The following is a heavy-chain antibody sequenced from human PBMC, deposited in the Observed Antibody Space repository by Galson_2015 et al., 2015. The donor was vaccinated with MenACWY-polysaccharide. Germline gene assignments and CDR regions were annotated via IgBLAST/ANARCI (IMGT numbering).Heavy chain of an antibody. CDR1: GFPFSTYG. Sequence: SLRLSCAASGFPFSTYGLHWARQAPGKGLEWVAVIWAAGRNQYYADSVNGRFSISRDNSKNTLSLQLNGLRADDTAVYYCVRERGPFDGFDIWGQGTMVTVSS. J-gene: IGHJ3*02. CDR2: IWAAGRNQ. V-gene: IGHV3-33*01. D-gene: IGHD3-10*01. CDR3: VRERGPFDGFDI.